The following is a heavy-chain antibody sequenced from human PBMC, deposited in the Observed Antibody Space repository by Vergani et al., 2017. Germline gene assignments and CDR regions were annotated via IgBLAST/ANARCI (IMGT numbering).Heavy chain of an antibody. CDR1: GFIFSTYA. V-gene: IGHV3-48*01. Sequence: EVQLLESGGDLVQPGGSLRLSCTASGFIFSTYAMSWVRQAPGKGLEWVSYISTDASTTYYGDSVKGRFTISRDNAKNSLYLQMNSLRAEDTAVYFCAREPLRTYDSSGYYFHDAFDIWGQGTMVTVSS. CDR2: ISTDASTT. CDR3: AREPLRTYDSSGYYFHDAFDI. J-gene: IGHJ3*02. D-gene: IGHD3-22*01.